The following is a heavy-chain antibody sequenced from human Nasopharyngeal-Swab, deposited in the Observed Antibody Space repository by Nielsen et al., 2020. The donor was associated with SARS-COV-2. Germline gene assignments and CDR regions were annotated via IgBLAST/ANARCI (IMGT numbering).Heavy chain of an antibody. V-gene: IGHV1-18*01. CDR3: ARVGSYYYDSSGYAGSSYYFDY. Sequence: ASVKVSCKASGYTFTSYGISWVRQAPGQGLEWMGWISAYNGNTNYAQKLQGRVTMTIDTSTSTAYMELRSLRSDDTAVYYCARVGSYYYDSSGYAGSSYYFDYWGQGTLVTVSS. J-gene: IGHJ4*02. D-gene: IGHD3-22*01. CDR2: ISAYNGNT. CDR1: GYTFTSYG.